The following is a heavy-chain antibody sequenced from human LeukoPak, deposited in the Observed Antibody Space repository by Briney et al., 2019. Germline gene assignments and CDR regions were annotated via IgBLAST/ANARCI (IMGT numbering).Heavy chain of an antibody. CDR2: IIPIFGTA. V-gene: IGHV1-69*05. CDR1: GGTFSSYA. J-gene: IGHJ4*02. CDR3: ASYYYYDSSGYPYYFDY. Sequence: SVKVSCKASGGTFSSYAISWVRQAPGQGLEWMGGIIPIFGTANYAQKFQGRVTITTDESTSTAYMELSSLKSEDTAVYYCASYYYYDSSGYPYYFDYWGQGTLVTVSS. D-gene: IGHD3-22*01.